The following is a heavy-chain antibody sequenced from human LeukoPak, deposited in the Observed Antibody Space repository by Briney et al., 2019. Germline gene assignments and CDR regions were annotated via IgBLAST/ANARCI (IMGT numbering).Heavy chain of an antibody. V-gene: IGHV3-23*01. J-gene: IGHJ4*02. D-gene: IGHD3-16*02. Sequence: GGSLRLSCPASGFTFSSYAMSWVRQAPGKGLEWVSAISGSGGSTYYADSVKGRFTISRDNSKNTLHLQMNSLRAEDTAVYYCAKREFGGVIVEYYFDYWGQGTLVTVSS. CDR1: GFTFSSYA. CDR3: AKREFGGVIVEYYFDY. CDR2: ISGSGGST.